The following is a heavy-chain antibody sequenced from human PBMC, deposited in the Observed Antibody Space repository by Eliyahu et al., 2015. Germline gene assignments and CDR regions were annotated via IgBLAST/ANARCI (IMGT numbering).Heavy chain of an antibody. Sequence: QVQLQESGPGLVKPSETLSLTCTVXXXSXXXGYYWGWVRQPPGRGLEWIGSVYHSGNTYYXPSLKSRATISVDTSKNQFSLRLISVTAADTAVYYCARRIASSSYYGMDVWGQGTTVTVS. J-gene: IGHJ6*02. V-gene: IGHV4-38-2*02. D-gene: IGHD6-13*01. CDR3: ARRIASSSYYGMDV. CDR2: VYHSGNT. CDR1: XXSXXXGYY.